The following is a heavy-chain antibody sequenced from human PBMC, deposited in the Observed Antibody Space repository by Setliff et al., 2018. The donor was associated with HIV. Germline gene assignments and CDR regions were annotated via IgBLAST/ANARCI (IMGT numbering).Heavy chain of an antibody. V-gene: IGHV3-7*03. CDR3: ARVKASWYMDV. J-gene: IGHJ6*03. CDR2: INQDESEQ. Sequence: LRLSCAASGFTFNIYYLSWVRQAPGKGLEWVGKINQDESEQFYVDSVRGRFTISRDNAKNSLYLQMNSLRAEDTAVYFCARVKASWYMDVWGKGTTVTVSS. CDR1: GFTFNIYY.